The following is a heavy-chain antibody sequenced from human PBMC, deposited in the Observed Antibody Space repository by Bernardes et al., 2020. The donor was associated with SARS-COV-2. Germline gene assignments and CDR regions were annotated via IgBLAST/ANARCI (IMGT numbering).Heavy chain of an antibody. CDR2: ISSSSSYI. J-gene: IGHJ4*02. CDR3: ARDPHYDILTGYLGY. D-gene: IGHD3-9*01. Sequence: GGSLRLSCAASGFTFSSYSMNWVRQAPGKGLEWVSSISSSSSYIYYSDSVTGRFTISRDNAKNSLYLQMNSLRAEDTAVYYCARDPHYDILTGYLGYWGQGTLVTVSS. V-gene: IGHV3-21*01. CDR1: GFTFSSYS.